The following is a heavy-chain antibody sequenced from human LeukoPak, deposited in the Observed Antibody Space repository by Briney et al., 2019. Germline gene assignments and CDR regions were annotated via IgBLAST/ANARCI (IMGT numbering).Heavy chain of an antibody. J-gene: IGHJ5*02. CDR2: INSDGSST. D-gene: IGHD5-18*01. Sequence: GGSLRLSCAASGFTFSNYWMPWARQAPGKGLVWVSRINSDGSSTTYADSVKGRFTISRDNAKNTLYLQMNSLRAEDTAVYYCARDPHGYWWFDPWGQGTLVTVSS. V-gene: IGHV3-74*03. CDR3: ARDPHGYWWFDP. CDR1: GFTFSNYW.